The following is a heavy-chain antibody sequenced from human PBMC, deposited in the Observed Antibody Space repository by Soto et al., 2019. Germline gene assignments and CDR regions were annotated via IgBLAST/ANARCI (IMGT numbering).Heavy chain of an antibody. CDR3: TRGGAPLRYFDWLPLYGMDV. Sequence: GGSLRLSCTASGFTFNDYTLSWVRQAPGKGLEWVGFIRSKAYGGTTEYAASVKGRFTISRDDSKSIAYLQMNSLKTEDTAVYYCTRGGAPLRYFDWLPLYGMDVWGQGTTVTVSS. V-gene: IGHV3-49*04. J-gene: IGHJ6*02. D-gene: IGHD3-9*01. CDR1: GFTFNDYT. CDR2: IRSKAYGGTT.